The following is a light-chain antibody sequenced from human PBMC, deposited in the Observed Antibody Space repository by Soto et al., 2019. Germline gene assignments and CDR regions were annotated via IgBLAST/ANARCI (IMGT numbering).Light chain of an antibody. J-gene: IGLJ3*02. CDR3: GTWDSSLSSWV. Sequence: QSVLPQPPSVSAAPGQKVTIPCSGSSSNIGNNYVSWYQQLPGTAPKLLIYENHKRPSGIPDRFSGSKSGTSATLGITGLQTGDDADYYCGTWDSSLSSWVFGGGTKLTVL. CDR2: ENH. CDR1: SSNIGNNY. V-gene: IGLV1-51*02.